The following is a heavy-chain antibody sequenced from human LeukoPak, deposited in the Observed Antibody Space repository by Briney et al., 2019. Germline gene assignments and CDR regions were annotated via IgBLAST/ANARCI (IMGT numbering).Heavy chain of an antibody. CDR3: ARVPSDDFWSGYYYGMDV. J-gene: IGHJ6*02. D-gene: IGHD3-3*01. Sequence: PSETLSLTCAVYGGSFSGYYWSWIRQPPGKGLEWIGEINHSGSTNYNPSLKSRVTISVDTSKNQFSLELSSVTAADTAVYYCARVPSDDFWSGYYYGMDVWGQGTTVTVSS. V-gene: IGHV4-34*01. CDR2: INHSGST. CDR1: GGSFSGYY.